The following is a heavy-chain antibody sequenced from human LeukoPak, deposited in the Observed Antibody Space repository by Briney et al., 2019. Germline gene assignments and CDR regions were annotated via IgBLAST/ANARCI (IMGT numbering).Heavy chain of an antibody. J-gene: IGHJ6*03. V-gene: IGHV4-59*01. Sequence: PSETLPLTCTVSGASISSYYWSWIRQSPGKGLEWIGYLYYSGNTNYNPSLKSRVTISVDTSKNQFSLKLSSVTAADTAVYYCARGGDYYDSSGYLLRYYYYYMDVWGRGTTVTVSS. CDR1: GASISSYY. CDR2: LYYSGNT. CDR3: ARGGDYYDSSGYLLRYYYYYMDV. D-gene: IGHD3-22*01.